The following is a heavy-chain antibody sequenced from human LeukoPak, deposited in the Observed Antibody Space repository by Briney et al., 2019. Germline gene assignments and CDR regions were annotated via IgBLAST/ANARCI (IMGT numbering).Heavy chain of an antibody. CDR2: IYYSGST. V-gene: IGHV4-59*08. J-gene: IGHJ6*02. CDR3: ARIKAYYYYYGMDV. CDR1: GGSISSYY. Sequence: PSETLSLTCTVSGGSISSYYWSWIRQPPGKGLEWIGYIYYSGSTNYNPSLKSRVTISVDTSKNQFSLKLSSVTAADTAVYYCARIKAYYYYYGMDVWGQGTTVTVSS.